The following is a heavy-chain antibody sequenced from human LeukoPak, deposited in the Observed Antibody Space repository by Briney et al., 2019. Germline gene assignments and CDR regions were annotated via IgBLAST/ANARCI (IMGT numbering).Heavy chain of an antibody. Sequence: SETLSLTCTVSGGSLSSDYWSWIRQPPGKGLEWIGYIYYSGSTNYNPSLKSRVTISVDTSKNQFSLKLSSVTAADTAVYYCARDHRLYGKYFDLWGRGTLVTVSS. V-gene: IGHV4-59*01. D-gene: IGHD4-17*01. CDR1: GGSLSSDY. J-gene: IGHJ2*01. CDR2: IYYSGST. CDR3: ARDHRLYGKYFDL.